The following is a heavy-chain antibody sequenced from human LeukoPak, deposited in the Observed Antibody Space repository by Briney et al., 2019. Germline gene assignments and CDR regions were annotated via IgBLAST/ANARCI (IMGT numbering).Heavy chain of an antibody. CDR3: ARRARYHSSFPLDF. D-gene: IGHD6-13*01. Sequence: GESLRISCKGSGFIFNNYCITWVRQMPGKGLEWMGIVDPTDSDAAYTPSFQGHVTISADTSTSTVYLRWRSLTASDTAIYCCARRARYHSSFPLDFWGQGTLVTVSS. V-gene: IGHV5-10-1*01. CDR2: VDPTDSDA. J-gene: IGHJ4*02. CDR1: GFIFNNYC.